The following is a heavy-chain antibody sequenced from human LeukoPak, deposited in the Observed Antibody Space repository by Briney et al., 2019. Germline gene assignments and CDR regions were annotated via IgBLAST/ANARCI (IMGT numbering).Heavy chain of an antibody. Sequence: GGSLRLSCAASGFTFSDYYMTWIRQAPGKGLEWVSAISGSGGSTYYADSVKGRFTISRDNSKNTLYLQMNSLRAEDTAVYYCAKDHYYGSGSDAFDIWGQGTMVTVSS. CDR3: AKDHYYGSGSDAFDI. J-gene: IGHJ3*02. CDR1: GFTFSDYY. CDR2: ISGSGGST. D-gene: IGHD3-10*01. V-gene: IGHV3-23*01.